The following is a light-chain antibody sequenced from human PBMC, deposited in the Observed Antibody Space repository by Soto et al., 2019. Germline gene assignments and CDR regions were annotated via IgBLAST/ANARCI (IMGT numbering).Light chain of an antibody. J-gene: IGLJ1*01. CDR1: SSNIGAGYD. V-gene: IGLV1-40*01. Sequence: QSVLTQPPSVSGAPGQRVTISCTGSSSNIGAGYDVHWYQHLPGTAPKLLIYGDSNRPSGVPDRISGSKSGTSASLAITGLLAEDEADYYCQSYDSSLRGYVFGTGTKLTVL. CDR3: QSYDSSLRGYV. CDR2: GDS.